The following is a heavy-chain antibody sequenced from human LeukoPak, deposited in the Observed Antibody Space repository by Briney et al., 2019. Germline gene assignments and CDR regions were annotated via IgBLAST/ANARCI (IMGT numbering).Heavy chain of an antibody. J-gene: IGHJ4*02. V-gene: IGHV1-24*01. CDR2: FDPEDGET. Sequence: ASVKVSCKASGYTFTDYYIHWVRQAPGKGLEWMGGFDPEDGETIYAQKFQGRVTMTEDTSTDTAYMELSSLRSEDTAVYYCATWKEGQQLADFDYWGQGTLVTVSS. D-gene: IGHD6-13*01. CDR3: ATWKEGQQLADFDY. CDR1: GYTFTDYY.